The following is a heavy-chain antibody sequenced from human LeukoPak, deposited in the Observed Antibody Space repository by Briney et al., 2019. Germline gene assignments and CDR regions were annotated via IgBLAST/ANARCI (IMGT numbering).Heavy chain of an antibody. V-gene: IGHV4-61*02. Sequence: TLSLTCTVSGGSISSGTYYWSWIRQPAGKGLEWIGRNYTSGTTNYNPSLKSRVTISVDTSKNQFSLKLSSVTAADTAVYYCASLYSGSYSFDYWGQGTLVTASS. D-gene: IGHD1-26*01. CDR1: GGSISSGTYY. CDR3: ASLYSGSYSFDY. J-gene: IGHJ4*02. CDR2: NYTSGTT.